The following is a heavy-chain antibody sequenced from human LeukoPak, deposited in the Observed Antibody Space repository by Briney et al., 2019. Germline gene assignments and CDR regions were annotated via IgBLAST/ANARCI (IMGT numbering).Heavy chain of an antibody. CDR3: ARHSYGFDY. D-gene: IGHD5-18*01. Sequence: GGSLRLSCAASGFTFGDFAMHWVRQPPGRGLEWVSGINWNSDNIGYVDSVEGRFTISRDNAKNSLYLQMNSLRAEDTAVYYCARHSYGFDYWGQGTLVTVSS. CDR1: GFTFGDFA. V-gene: IGHV3-9*01. CDR2: INWNSDNI. J-gene: IGHJ4*02.